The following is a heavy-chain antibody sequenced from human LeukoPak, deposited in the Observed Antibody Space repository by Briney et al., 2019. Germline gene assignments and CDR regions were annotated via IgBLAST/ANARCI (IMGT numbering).Heavy chain of an antibody. Sequence: GASVKVSCEASGLTFTGVNYIHWVRQAPGQGPDWMGWINTNNGVTDYARKFQGRVTMTRDTSISTAYMELYRLTSDDMAMYYCTKDRLSKWFDPWGQGTLVTVSS. CDR1: GLTFTGVNY. J-gene: IGHJ5*02. CDR2: INTNNGVT. CDR3: TKDRLSKWFDP. D-gene: IGHD5-12*01. V-gene: IGHV1-2*02.